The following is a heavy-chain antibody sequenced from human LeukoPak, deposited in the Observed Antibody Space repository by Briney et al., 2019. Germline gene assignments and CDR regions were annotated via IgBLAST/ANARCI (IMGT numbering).Heavy chain of an antibody. CDR3: ARDGVAVTIFGVVTGWFDP. V-gene: IGHV4-4*07. CDR1: GGSISSYY. Sequence: PSETLSVTCTVSGGSISSYYWSWIRQPAGKGLEWIGRIYTSGSTNYNPSLKSRVTMSVDTSKNQFSLKLSSVTAADTAVYYCARDGVAVTIFGVVTGWFDPWGQGTLVTVSS. CDR2: IYTSGST. J-gene: IGHJ5*02. D-gene: IGHD3-3*01.